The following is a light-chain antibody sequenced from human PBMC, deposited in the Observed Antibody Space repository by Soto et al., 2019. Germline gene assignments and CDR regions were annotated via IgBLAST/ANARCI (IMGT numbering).Light chain of an antibody. V-gene: IGKV1-27*01. CDR3: QKYNSAPHT. CDR2: AAS. CDR1: QGISNY. Sequence: DIQMTQSPSSLSASVGDRVTITCRASQGISNYLAWYQQKPGKVPKLLIYAASTLQSGVPSRFSGSGSGTDFTSTISSLQSEDVATYYCQKYNSAPHTFGQGTKLEIK. J-gene: IGKJ2*01.